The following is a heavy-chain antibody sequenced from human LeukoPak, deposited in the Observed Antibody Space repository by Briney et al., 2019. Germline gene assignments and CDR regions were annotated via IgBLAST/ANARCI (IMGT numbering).Heavy chain of an antibody. Sequence: GGSLRLSCAASGFTFSSYSMSWVRQAPGKGLEWVSAISGSGGSTYYADSVKGRFTISRDNSKNTLYLQMNSLRAEDTAVYYCAKSDRQQLANYFDYWGQGTLVTVSS. CDR2: ISGSGGST. CDR1: GFTFSSYS. CDR3: AKSDRQQLANYFDY. J-gene: IGHJ4*02. V-gene: IGHV3-23*01. D-gene: IGHD6-13*01.